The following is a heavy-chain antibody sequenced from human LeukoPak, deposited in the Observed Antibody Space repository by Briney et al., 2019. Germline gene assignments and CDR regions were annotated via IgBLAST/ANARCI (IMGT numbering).Heavy chain of an antibody. CDR2: IYYSGSS. J-gene: IGHJ4*02. Sequence: PSETLSLTCTVSGGPISSGDYYGSWIRQPPGKGLEWIGYIYYSGSSYYIPSLESRVTMSVDTSKNQFSLRLSSVTAADTAVYYCARQIYGDLYYFDYWGQGTLVTVSS. D-gene: IGHD4-17*01. V-gene: IGHV4-30-4*01. CDR3: ARQIYGDLYYFDY. CDR1: GGPISSGDYY.